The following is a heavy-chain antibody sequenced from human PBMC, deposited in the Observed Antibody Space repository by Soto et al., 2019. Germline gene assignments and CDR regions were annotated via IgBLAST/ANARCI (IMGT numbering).Heavy chain of an antibody. CDR3: AKALIAVLNPHYYGMDV. CDR2: FSGSGGST. Sequence: PGGSLRLSCAASGFTFSSYAMSWVRQAPGKGLEWVSGFSGSGGSTYYADSVKGRFTISRNNSKNTLYLQMNSLRAEDTAVYYCAKALIAVLNPHYYGMDVWGQGATVTVSS. CDR1: GFTFSSYA. V-gene: IGHV3-23*01. D-gene: IGHD6-19*01. J-gene: IGHJ6*02.